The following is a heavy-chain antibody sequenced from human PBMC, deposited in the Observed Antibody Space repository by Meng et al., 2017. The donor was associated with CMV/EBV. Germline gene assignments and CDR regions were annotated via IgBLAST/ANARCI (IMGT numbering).Heavy chain of an antibody. CDR3: ARYNWNFDYYYGMDV. Sequence: GSLRLSCTVSGGSISSYYWSWIRQPPGKGLEWIGYIYYSGSTNYNPSLKSRVTISVDTSKNQFSLKLSSVTAADTAVYYCARYNWNFDYYYGMDVWDQGTTVTVSS. CDR1: GGSISSYY. J-gene: IGHJ6*02. D-gene: IGHD1-7*01. CDR2: IYYSGST. V-gene: IGHV4-59*01.